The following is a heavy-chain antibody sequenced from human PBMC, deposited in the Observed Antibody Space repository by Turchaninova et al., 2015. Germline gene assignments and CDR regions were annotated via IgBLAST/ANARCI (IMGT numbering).Heavy chain of an antibody. D-gene: IGHD1-26*01. J-gene: IGHJ4*02. CDR1: RDRSSSSSAG. CDR2: TYYRSRWYN. CDR3: ARGGTYLKGFEF. V-gene: IGHV6-1*01. Sequence: VQLQPSGPCVVTPSPVHVPPVALARDRSSSSSAGWKWSRQSPSKGLECLGRTYYRSRWYNDYALSVKSRITINSDTSENQFSLRLNSVTPEDTAVYYCARGGTYLKGFEFWGQGALVTVSS.